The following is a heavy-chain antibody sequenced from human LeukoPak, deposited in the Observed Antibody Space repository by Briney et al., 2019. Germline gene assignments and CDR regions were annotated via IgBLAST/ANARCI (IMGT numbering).Heavy chain of an antibody. V-gene: IGHV3-23*01. J-gene: IGHJ2*01. CDR2: ISGSGGST. Sequence: GGSLRLSCAASGFTFSSYGMGWVRQAPGKGLEWVSLISGSGGSTYYADSVKGRFTIFRDNSKNQLYLKMNTLRDEDTALYYCAKLPGLLWFVRGGYFDLWGRGTLVAVSS. CDR1: GFTFSSYG. CDR3: AKLPGLLWFVRGGYFDL. D-gene: IGHD3-10*01.